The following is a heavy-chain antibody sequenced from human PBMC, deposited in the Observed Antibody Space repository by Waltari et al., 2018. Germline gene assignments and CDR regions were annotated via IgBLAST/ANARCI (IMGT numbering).Heavy chain of an antibody. Sequence: QVQLQESGPGLVKPSQTLSLTCTDSGGSIRSGSSHWSCIPQPAGKGLEWIGRIYTSGSTNYNPSLKSRVTISVDTSKNQFSLKLSSVTAADTAVYYCARLSYGSWGYYFDYWGQGTLVTVSS. V-gene: IGHV4-61*02. CDR2: IYTSGST. CDR3: ARLSYGSWGYYFDY. D-gene: IGHD3-10*01. CDR1: GGSIRSGSSH. J-gene: IGHJ4*02.